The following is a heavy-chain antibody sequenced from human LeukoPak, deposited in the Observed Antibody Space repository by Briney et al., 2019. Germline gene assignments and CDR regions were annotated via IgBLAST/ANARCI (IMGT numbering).Heavy chain of an antibody. CDR1: GFTFSNHA. D-gene: IGHD2-2*03. J-gene: IGHJ3*02. CDR3: ARVDDLDAFDI. V-gene: IGHV3-30*04. Sequence: PGGSLRLSCVTSGFTFSNHAMHWVRQGPGKGLEWAAVISDDGSSKFYADSVKGRFTIFRDNSKNTLFLQINSLRPEDTAVYYCARVDDLDAFDIWGQGALVTVSS. CDR2: ISDDGSSK.